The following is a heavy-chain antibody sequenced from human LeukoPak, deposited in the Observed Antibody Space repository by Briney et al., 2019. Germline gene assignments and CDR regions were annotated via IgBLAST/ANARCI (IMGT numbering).Heavy chain of an antibody. CDR1: GYTFTSYD. V-gene: IGHV1-8*01. J-gene: IGHJ6*03. D-gene: IGHD3-9*01. Sequence: GASVKASCKASGYTFTSYDINWVRQATGQGLEWMGWMNPNSGNTGYAQKFQGRVTMTRNTSISTAYMELSSLRSEDTAVYYCARAVGGYDILTGYSSGYYYYYMDVWGKGTTVTVSS. CDR3: ARAVGGYDILTGYSSGYYYYYMDV. CDR2: MNPNSGNT.